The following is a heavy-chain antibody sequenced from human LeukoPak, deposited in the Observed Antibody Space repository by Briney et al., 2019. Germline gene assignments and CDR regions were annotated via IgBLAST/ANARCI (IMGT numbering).Heavy chain of an antibody. J-gene: IGHJ5*02. CDR3: ARGAPNYYGSGSYYYNWFDP. D-gene: IGHD3-10*01. CDR1: GYTFTSYD. V-gene: IGHV1-8*01. Sequence: ASVKVSCKASGYTFTSYDINWVRQATGQGLEWMGWMNPNSGNTGYAQKFQGRVTMTRNTSISTAYMELSSLRSEDTAVYYCARGAPNYYGSGSYYYNWFDPWGQGTLVTVSS. CDR2: MNPNSGNT.